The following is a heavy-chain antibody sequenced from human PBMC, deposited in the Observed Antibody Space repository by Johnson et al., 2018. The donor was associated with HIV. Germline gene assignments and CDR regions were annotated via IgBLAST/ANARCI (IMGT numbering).Heavy chain of an antibody. J-gene: IGHJ3*01. D-gene: IGHD3-16*01. Sequence: EVQVVESGGGVVRPGGSLRLSCADSGFTFDDYGMSWVRQAPGKGLEWVSGVNWNGDSTGYADSVKGRFTISRDNSKNTLYLQMNSLRAEDTAGYYWAKDPRFSNGGAFDVWGQGTMVTVS. V-gene: IGHV3-20*04. CDR3: AKDPRFSNGGAFDV. CDR2: VNWNGDST. CDR1: GFTFDDYG.